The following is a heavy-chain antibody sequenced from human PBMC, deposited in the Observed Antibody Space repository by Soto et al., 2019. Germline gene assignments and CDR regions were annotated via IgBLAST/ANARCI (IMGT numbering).Heavy chain of an antibody. Sequence: QVQLQQWGAGLLKPSETLSLTCAVSGGSFSGYYWSWIRQPPGKGLEGIGEINHSGSTNYIPSLKSRVTISADPSQHQVSPKLRSLAAADTAVYYRARGPGWNASSAPFDYWRQGTLVTVSS. D-gene: IGHD1-1*01. CDR1: GGSFSGYY. CDR3: ARGPGWNASSAPFDY. J-gene: IGHJ4*02. CDR2: INHSGST. V-gene: IGHV4-34*01.